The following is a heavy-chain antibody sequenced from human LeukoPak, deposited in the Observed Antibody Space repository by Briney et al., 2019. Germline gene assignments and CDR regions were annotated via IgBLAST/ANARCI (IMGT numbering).Heavy chain of an antibody. CDR3: ARDLPYGSGSYFPH. CDR2: ISYDGSNK. Sequence: GGSLRLSCAASGFTFSSYAMHWVRQAPGKGLEWVAVISYDGSNKYYADSVKGRFTISRDNSKNTLYLQMNSLRAEDTAVYYCARDLPYGSGSYFPHWGQGTLVTVSS. J-gene: IGHJ4*02. V-gene: IGHV3-30-3*01. D-gene: IGHD3-10*01. CDR1: GFTFSSYA.